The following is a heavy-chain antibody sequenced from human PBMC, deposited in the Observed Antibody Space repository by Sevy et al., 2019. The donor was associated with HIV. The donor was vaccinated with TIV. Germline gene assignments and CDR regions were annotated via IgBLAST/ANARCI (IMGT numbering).Heavy chain of an antibody. D-gene: IGHD2-2*01. V-gene: IGHV3-23*01. Sequence: GGSLRLSCAASGFTFSSYAMSWVRQPPGKGLEWVATFSFGCGKINYAYSVKGRFTISRDNSKNTLFLQMNRLRVEDTAVYYCAREGCSRPHDYWGQGTLVTVSS. CDR2: FSFGCGKI. CDR1: GFTFSSYA. CDR3: AREGCSRPHDY. J-gene: IGHJ4*02.